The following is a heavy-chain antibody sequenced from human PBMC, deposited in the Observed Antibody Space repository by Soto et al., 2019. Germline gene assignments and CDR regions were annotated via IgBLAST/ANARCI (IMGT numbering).Heavy chain of an antibody. CDR1: GFTFSSFE. CDR2: INPSGRTI. Sequence: PGGSLRLSCVASGFTFSSFEMNWIRQAQGKGPEWIADINPSGRTISYADSVKGRFTISRDNAENSVYLQMSSLRGEDTAMYYCARYSGRYSYNWFDPWGQGTLVTVSS. J-gene: IGHJ5*02. D-gene: IGHD6-19*01. V-gene: IGHV3-48*03. CDR3: ARYSGRYSYNWFDP.